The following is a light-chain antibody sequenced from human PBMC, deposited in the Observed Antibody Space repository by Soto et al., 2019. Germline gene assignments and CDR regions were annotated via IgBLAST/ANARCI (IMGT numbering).Light chain of an antibody. V-gene: IGKV1-33*01. CDR3: QQYDNLLPS. CDR1: QDISNY. Sequence: DIQMTQSPSSLSASVGDRVTITCQASQDISNYLNWYQQKPGKAPKLLIYDASNLETGGPSRFSGSGSGTVFTFSISSLQPEDIARYYCQQYDNLLPSFGGGPKVEIK. J-gene: IGKJ4*01. CDR2: DAS.